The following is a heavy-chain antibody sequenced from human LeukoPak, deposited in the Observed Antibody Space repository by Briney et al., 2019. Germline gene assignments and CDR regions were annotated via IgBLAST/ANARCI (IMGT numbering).Heavy chain of an antibody. Sequence: GGSLRLSCATSGFTFSSYSMNWVRQAPGKGLEWVSSISSSSSYIYYADSVKGRFTISRDNAKNSLYLQMNSLRAEDTAVYYCARGGDSSGYSDSFDIRGQGTMVTVSS. CDR1: GFTFSSYS. V-gene: IGHV3-21*01. J-gene: IGHJ3*02. D-gene: IGHD3-22*01. CDR2: ISSSSSYI. CDR3: ARGGDSSGYSDSFDI.